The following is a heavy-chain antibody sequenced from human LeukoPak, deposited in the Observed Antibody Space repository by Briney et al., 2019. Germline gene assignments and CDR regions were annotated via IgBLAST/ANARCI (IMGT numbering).Heavy chain of an antibody. Sequence: SETLSLTCAVYIDSFTNYYWNWIRQTPGKGLEWIGEVNDSGGTNINPSLRSRVILSVDTSKNQFSLKLISVTAADTAVYYCARGRNTMVQGALGAETRYYYSYYMDVWGKGTTVTVSS. J-gene: IGHJ6*03. CDR1: IDSFTNYY. D-gene: IGHD3-10*01. CDR2: VNDSGGT. V-gene: IGHV4-34*01. CDR3: ARGRNTMVQGALGAETRYYYSYYMDV.